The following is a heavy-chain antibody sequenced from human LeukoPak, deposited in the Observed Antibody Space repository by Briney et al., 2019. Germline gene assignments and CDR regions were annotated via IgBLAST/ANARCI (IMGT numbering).Heavy chain of an antibody. CDR1: GGSISGYF. V-gene: IGHV4-59*08. J-gene: IGHJ4*02. CDR3: ARYGITIVRGGRYYFDS. D-gene: IGHD3-10*01. CDR2: VHYSGST. Sequence: PSETLSLTCTVSGGSISGYFWSWIRQPPGKRLGWIGYVHYSGSTNYNPSLNSRVTISVDTSKNQFSLRLRSVTAEDTAVYYCARYGITIVRGGRYYFDSWGQGTLVTVSS.